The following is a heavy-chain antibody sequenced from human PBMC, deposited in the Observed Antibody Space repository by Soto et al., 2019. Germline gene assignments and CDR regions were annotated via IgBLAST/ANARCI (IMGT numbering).Heavy chain of an antibody. Sequence: SETLSLTCTVSGGFISSGGYYWSWIRQHPGKGLEWIGYIYYSGSTYYNPSLKSRVTISVDTSKNQFSLKLSSVTAADTAVYYCARARSCIVQYYCYYYMDVWGKGTTVTVSS. D-gene: IGHD2-2*01. CDR1: GGFISSGGYY. V-gene: IGHV4-31*03. CDR2: IYYSGST. J-gene: IGHJ6*03. CDR3: ARARSCIVQYYCYYYMDV.